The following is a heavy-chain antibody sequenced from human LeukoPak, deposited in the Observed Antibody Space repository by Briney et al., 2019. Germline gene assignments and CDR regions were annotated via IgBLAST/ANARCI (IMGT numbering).Heavy chain of an antibody. CDR1: GGSISSAAYY. D-gene: IGHD6-13*01. J-gene: IGHJ4*02. CDR2: IYYSGST. Sequence: SETLSLTCSVSGGSISSAAYYWAWFRQPPGKGLEWSGSIYYSGSTYYNPSLKNRVTISIDMSKNQFSLKLSSVTAADTAVYYCARERASWSGFDHWGQGTLVTVSS. CDR3: ARERASWSGFDH. V-gene: IGHV4-39*07.